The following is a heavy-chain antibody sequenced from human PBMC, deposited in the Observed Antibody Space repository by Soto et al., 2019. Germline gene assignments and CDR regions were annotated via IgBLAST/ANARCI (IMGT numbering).Heavy chain of an antibody. V-gene: IGHV3-7*01. D-gene: IGHD3-10*01. CDR2: IKQDGSEK. J-gene: IGHJ4*02. CDR1: GFTFSSYW. CDR3: ALSRESDYFDY. Sequence: GSLRLTGSASGFTFSSYWMSWVRQAPGKGLEWVANIKQDGSEKHYVDSVKGRFTISRDNAKNSLYLQMNSLRAEDTAVYYCALSRESDYFDYWGQGTQVTVYS.